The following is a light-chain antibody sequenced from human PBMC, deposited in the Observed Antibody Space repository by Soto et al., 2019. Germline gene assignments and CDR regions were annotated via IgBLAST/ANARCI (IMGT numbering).Light chain of an antibody. J-gene: IGKJ1*01. CDR1: QNIYNNY. CDR3: QQYGSSPWT. CDR2: GAS. V-gene: IGKV3-20*01. Sequence: EIVLTQSPGTLSLSPGEGATLSCRASQNIYNNYLAWYQQKPGQAPRLLISGASSRATGIPDRFSGSGSGTDFTLTISRLESEDFAVYYCQQYGSSPWTFGQGTKVEVK.